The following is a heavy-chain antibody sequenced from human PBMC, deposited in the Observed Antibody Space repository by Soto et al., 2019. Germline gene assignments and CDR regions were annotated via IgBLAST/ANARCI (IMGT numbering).Heavy chain of an antibody. J-gene: IGHJ6*02. D-gene: IGHD4-17*01. Sequence: QVQLVQSGAEVKKPGSSVKVSCKASGGTFSSYAISWVRQAPGQGLEWMGGIIPIFGTANYAQKFQGRVTITADKSTSPSYMELSSQRSEDTAVYYCARTGRVTSNYYYYGMDVWGQGTTVTVS. CDR3: ARTGRVTSNYYYYGMDV. CDR1: GGTFSSYA. CDR2: IIPIFGTA. V-gene: IGHV1-69*06.